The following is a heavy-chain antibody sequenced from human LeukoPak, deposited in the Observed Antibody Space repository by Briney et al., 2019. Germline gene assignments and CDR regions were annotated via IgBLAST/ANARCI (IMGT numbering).Heavy chain of an antibody. CDR2: INHSGSI. J-gene: IGHJ5*02. V-gene: IGHV4-34*01. CDR1: GGSFSGYY. Sequence: PPETLSLTCVVYGGSFSGYYGSWIRHPPGEGLGWIGEINHSGSINYNPSLKSRVTLSVDTSKNQSSLKLSSVTAADTAVYYCARSKKGYIVVVPGAMGWFDPWGQGTLVTVSS. CDR3: ARSKKGYIVVVPGAMGWFDP. D-gene: IGHD2-2*01.